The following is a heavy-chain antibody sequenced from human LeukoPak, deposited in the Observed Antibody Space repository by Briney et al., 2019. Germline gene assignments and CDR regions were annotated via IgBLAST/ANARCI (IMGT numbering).Heavy chain of an antibody. J-gene: IGHJ5*02. Sequence: PSETLSLTCTVSGGSISSGGYYWSWIRQPPGKGLEGIGNIYHSGSTYYNPSLKSRVTISVDRSTNQFSLKLSSVTAADTAVYYCARGIVPAATLTGIWFDPWGQGTLVTVSS. CDR3: ARGIVPAATLTGIWFDP. D-gene: IGHD2-2*01. CDR2: IYHSGST. CDR1: GGSISSGGYY. V-gene: IGHV4-30-2*01.